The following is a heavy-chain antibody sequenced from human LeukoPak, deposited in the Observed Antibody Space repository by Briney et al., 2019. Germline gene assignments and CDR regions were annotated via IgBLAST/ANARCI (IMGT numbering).Heavy chain of an antibody. Sequence: PSETLSLTCAVYGGSFSGCYWSWIRQPPGKGLEWIGEINHSGSTNYNSSLKSRVTISVDTSKNQFSLKLSSVTAADTAVYYCATRPDIAATGPGWFDPWGQGTLVTVSS. J-gene: IGHJ5*02. CDR3: ATRPDIAATGPGWFDP. CDR1: GGSFSGCY. V-gene: IGHV4-34*01. CDR2: INHSGST. D-gene: IGHD6-13*01.